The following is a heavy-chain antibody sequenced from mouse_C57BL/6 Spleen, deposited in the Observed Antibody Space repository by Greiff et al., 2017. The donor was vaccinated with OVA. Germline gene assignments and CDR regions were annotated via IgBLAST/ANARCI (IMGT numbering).Heavy chain of an antibody. CDR3: ARDPLLPN. V-gene: IGHV5-4*01. CDR2: ISDGGSYT. D-gene: IGHD5-1*01. CDR1: GFTFSSYA. Sequence: EVKVVESGGGLVKPGGSLKLSCAASGFTFSSYAMYWVRQTPEKRLEWVATISDGGSYTYYPDNVKGRFTISRDNAKNNLYLQMSHLKSEDTAMYYCARDPLLPNWGQGTLVTVSA. J-gene: IGHJ3*01.